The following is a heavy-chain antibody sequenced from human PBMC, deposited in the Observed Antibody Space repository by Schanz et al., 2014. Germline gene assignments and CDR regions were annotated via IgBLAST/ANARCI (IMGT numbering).Heavy chain of an antibody. CDR1: GYTFTSYD. J-gene: IGHJ6*02. CDR3: ARDLTVDTVYVVHYCYYGMDV. D-gene: IGHD5-12*01. V-gene: IGHV1-46*01. CDR2: INPSGGST. Sequence: QVQLVQSGAEVKKPGASVKVSCKASGYTFTSYDFNWVRQAPGQGLEWMGMINPSGGSTTYAQKFQGRVTITRDTSASTAYMELTSLRSEDTAVYFCARDLTVDTVYVVHYCYYGMDVWGQGTTVTVSS.